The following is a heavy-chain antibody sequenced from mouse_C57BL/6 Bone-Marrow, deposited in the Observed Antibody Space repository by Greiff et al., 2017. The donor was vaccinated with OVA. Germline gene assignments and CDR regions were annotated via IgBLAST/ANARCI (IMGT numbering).Heavy chain of an antibody. CDR1: GYTFTSYW. CDR3: AKGGFDY. Sequence: VQLQQPGAELVKPGASVKLSCKASGYTFTSYWMQWVKQRPGQGLEWLGEIAPSDSYPNDNQKFKGKATLTVDTSSSTAYMQLSSLTSEDSAVYYCAKGGFDYWGQGTTLTVAS. J-gene: IGHJ2*01. V-gene: IGHV1-50*01. CDR2: IAPSDSYP. D-gene: IGHD1-1*02.